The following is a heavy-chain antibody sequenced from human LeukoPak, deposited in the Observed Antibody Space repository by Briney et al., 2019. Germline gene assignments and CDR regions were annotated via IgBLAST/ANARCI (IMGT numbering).Heavy chain of an antibody. CDR2: INPNSGGT. CDR3: TLTGERMDAFDI. V-gene: IGHV1-2*02. CDR1: GYTFTYYD. J-gene: IGHJ3*02. Sequence: ASVKVSCKASGYTFTYYDINWVRQATGQGLEWMGWINPNSGGTNYAQKFQGRVTMTRDTSISTAYMELSRLRSDDTAVYYCTLTGERMDAFDIWGQGTMVTVSS. D-gene: IGHD7-27*01.